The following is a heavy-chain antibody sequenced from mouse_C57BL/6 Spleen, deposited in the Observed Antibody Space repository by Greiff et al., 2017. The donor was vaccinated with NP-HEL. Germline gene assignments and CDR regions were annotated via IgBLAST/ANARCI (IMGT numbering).Heavy chain of an antibody. D-gene: IGHD1-1*01. CDR1: GFTFSDYG. Sequence: EVQLMESGGGLVKPGGSLKLSCAASGFTFSDYGMHWVRQAPEKGLEWVAYISSGTSTISYADTVTGRFPITRDNAKNTLFLQMTSLRAEDTAMYYCARDYYGSSYTAGFAYWGQGTLVTVSA. CDR2: ISSGTSTI. V-gene: IGHV5-17*01. J-gene: IGHJ3*01. CDR3: ARDYYGSSYTAGFAY.